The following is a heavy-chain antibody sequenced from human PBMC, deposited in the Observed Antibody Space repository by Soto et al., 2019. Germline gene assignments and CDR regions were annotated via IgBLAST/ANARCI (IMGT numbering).Heavy chain of an antibody. CDR1: GFTFSNDA. Sequence: EVQLLESGGDLVQPGGSLRLSCVASGFTFSNDALSWVRQASGKGLEWVSAITAGGFNTYYADSVKGRFTISRDNCKNTLYLQMNSLRAEDTAVYYCAKNIGGFSGYANFDYWGPGTLVTVSS. CDR2: ITAGGFNT. D-gene: IGHD5-12*01. CDR3: AKNIGGFSGYANFDY. J-gene: IGHJ4*02. V-gene: IGHV3-23*01.